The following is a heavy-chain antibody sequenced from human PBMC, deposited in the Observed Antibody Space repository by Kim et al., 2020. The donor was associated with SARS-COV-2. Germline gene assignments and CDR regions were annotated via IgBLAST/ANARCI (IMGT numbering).Heavy chain of an antibody. CDR1: GYSFTSYW. CDR3: ARRRYYYDSSNDAFDI. CDR2: IDPSDSYT. D-gene: IGHD3-22*01. V-gene: IGHV5-10-1*01. Sequence: GESLKISCKGSGYSFTSYWISWVRQMPGKGLEWMGRIDPSDSYTNYSPSFQGHVTISADKSISTAYLQWSSLKASDTAMYYCARRRYYYDSSNDAFDIWGQGTMVTVSS. J-gene: IGHJ3*02.